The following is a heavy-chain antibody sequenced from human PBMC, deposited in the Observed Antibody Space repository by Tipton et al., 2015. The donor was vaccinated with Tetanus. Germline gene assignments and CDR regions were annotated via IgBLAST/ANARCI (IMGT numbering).Heavy chain of an antibody. V-gene: IGHV3-21*01. D-gene: IGHD3-22*01. Sequence: SLRLSCAASGFTLSSYSMNWVRQAPGKGLEWVSSISSGSDYIFYGDPVKGRFTISRDNAKGSLYLQMNSLRAEDTAVYYCASGRTGDDSSGYFREGIHHFDWWGQGTLVSVSS. CDR2: ISSGSDYI. J-gene: IGHJ4*02. CDR3: ASGRTGDDSSGYFREGIHHFDW. CDR1: GFTLSSYS.